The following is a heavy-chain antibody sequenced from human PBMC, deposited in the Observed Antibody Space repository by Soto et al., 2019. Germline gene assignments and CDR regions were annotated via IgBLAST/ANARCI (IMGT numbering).Heavy chain of an antibody. CDR2: ISYDGSNK. CDR3: AKGPGKNYYDSSGFYYIDY. CDR1: GFSFTSYG. D-gene: IGHD3-22*01. J-gene: IGHJ4*02. V-gene: IGHV3-30*18. Sequence: GGSLRLFCAPSGFSFTSYGMHWVRQAPGKAVEWVAVISYDGSNKYYAVSVKGRFTISRDTSKNTLYLQMNSMRAEDTAVYYCAKGPGKNYYDSSGFYYIDYWGQGTLVTVSS.